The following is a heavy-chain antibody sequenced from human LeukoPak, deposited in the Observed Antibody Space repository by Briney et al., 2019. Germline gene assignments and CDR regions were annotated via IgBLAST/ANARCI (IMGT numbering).Heavy chain of an antibody. CDR1: GYTFTGYY. D-gene: IGHD2-15*01. CDR2: INPNSGGK. V-gene: IGHV1-2*02. CDR3: AGGYCSGGSCYSDY. Sequence: GASVKVSCKASGYTFTGYYMHWVRQAPGQGLEWMGWINPNSGGKNYAQKFQGRVTMTRDTSISTAYMELSRLRSDDTAVYYCAGGYCSGGSCYSDYWGQGTLVTVSS. J-gene: IGHJ4*02.